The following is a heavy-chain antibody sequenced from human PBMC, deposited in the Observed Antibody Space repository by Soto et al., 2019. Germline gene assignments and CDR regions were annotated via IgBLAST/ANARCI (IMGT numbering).Heavy chain of an antibody. J-gene: IGHJ6*02. CDR1: GYTFTGYY. D-gene: IGHD2-2*01. CDR2: INPNSGGT. CDR3: ARVDQLLSPYYYYGMDV. Sequence: GASVKVSCKASGYTFTGYYMHWVRQAPGQGLEWMGWINPNSGGTNYAQKFQGRVTMTRDTSISTAYMELSRLRSDDTAVYYCARVDQLLSPYYYYGMDVWGQGTTVTVSS. V-gene: IGHV1-2*02.